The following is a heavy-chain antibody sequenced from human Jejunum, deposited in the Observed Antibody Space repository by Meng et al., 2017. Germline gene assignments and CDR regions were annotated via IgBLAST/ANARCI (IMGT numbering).Heavy chain of an antibody. V-gene: IGHV4-31*03. Sequence: QVQLPESGPGLGTPSQTLSLTCTVSGDSISSGGHYWSWIRQHPGKGLEWIGYIYYTGSAYYNPSLESRVTLSVDTSNNQFSLRLNSVTAADTVVYYCAREGQLMLGLVDYWGQGTLVTVSS. J-gene: IGHJ4*02. CDR2: IYYTGSA. CDR1: GDSISSGGHY. CDR3: AREGQLMLGLVDY. D-gene: IGHD2-2*01.